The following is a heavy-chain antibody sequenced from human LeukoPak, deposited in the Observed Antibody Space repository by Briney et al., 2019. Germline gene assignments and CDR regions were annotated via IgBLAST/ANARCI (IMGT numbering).Heavy chain of an antibody. CDR3: AKERGIVVVPAAISWFDP. V-gene: IGHV1-69*13. J-gene: IGHJ5*02. Sequence: ASVQVSCQASRYTFTSYYMHWVRQAPGQGLEWMGRIIPIFGTANYAQKFQGRVTIPADESTSTAYMKLSSLRSEDTAEYYCAKERGIVVVPAAISWFDPWGQGTLVTVSS. CDR1: RYTFTSYY. D-gene: IGHD2-2*02. CDR2: IIPIFGTA.